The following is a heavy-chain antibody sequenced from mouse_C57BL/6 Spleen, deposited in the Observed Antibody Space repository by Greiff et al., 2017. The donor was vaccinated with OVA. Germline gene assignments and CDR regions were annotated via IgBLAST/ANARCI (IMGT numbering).Heavy chain of an antibody. CDR2: IYPGDGDT. Sequence: QVQLQQSGAELVKPGASVKISCKASGYAFSSYWMNWVKQRPGKGLKWIGQIYPGDGDTNYNGKFKGKATLTADKSSSTAYMQLSSLTSEDSAVYFCARRGYGSSYFDYWGQGTTLTVSS. D-gene: IGHD1-1*01. CDR1: GYAFSSYW. V-gene: IGHV1-80*01. CDR3: ARRGYGSSYFDY. J-gene: IGHJ2*01.